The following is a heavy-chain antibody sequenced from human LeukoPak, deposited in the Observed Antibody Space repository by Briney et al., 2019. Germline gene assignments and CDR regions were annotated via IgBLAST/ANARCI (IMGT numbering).Heavy chain of an antibody. V-gene: IGHV1-69*10. CDR2: IIPILGIA. Sequence: VKVSCKASGGTFSSYTISWVRQAPGQGLEWMGRIIPILGIANYAQKFQGRVTITADKSTSTAYMELSSLRSEDTAVYYCARDTGFCSGGSCYGEVWFDPWGQGTLVTVSS. CDR3: ARDTGFCSGGSCYGEVWFDP. CDR1: GGTFSSYT. J-gene: IGHJ5*02. D-gene: IGHD2-15*01.